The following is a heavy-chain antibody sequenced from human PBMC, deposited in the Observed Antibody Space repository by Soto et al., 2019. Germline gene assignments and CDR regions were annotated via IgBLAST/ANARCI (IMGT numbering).Heavy chain of an antibody. D-gene: IGHD6-19*01. CDR3: AKDLNGSGWSFAQ. CDR1: GFTFSTQA. CDR2: LISSGESP. V-gene: IGHV3-23*01. J-gene: IGHJ1*01. Sequence: EVQLLESGGGLVQPGGSLRLSCSASGFTFSTQAMAWVRQAPGKGLEWVSALISSGESPDYADSVKGRFTISRDKSKNTLYRQMNSLSADYTAVYYCAKDLNGSGWSFAQWGQGTVVTVSS.